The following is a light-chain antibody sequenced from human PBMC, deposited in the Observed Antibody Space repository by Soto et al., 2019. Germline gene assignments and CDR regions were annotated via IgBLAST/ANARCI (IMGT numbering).Light chain of an antibody. J-gene: IGKJ5*01. CDR3: QQRSNWPPIT. CDR2: GAS. V-gene: IGKV3-11*01. Sequence: EIVLRQSPATLSVSPGEKATFSCRASQSVSSHLAWYQPKPGQAPRLIIYGASIRANGIPARFSGSGSGTDFTLTISSLEPEDFAVYYCQQRSNWPPITFGQGTRLEIK. CDR1: QSVSSH.